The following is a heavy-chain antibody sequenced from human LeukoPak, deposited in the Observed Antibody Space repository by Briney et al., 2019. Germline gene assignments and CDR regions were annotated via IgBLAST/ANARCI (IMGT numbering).Heavy chain of an antibody. J-gene: IGHJ6*02. CDR3: AKDSGVYGMDV. CDR2: ISYDGSNK. CDR1: GFTFSSFW. D-gene: IGHD1-26*01. Sequence: PGGSLRLSCAGSGFTFSSFWMSWVRQAPGKGLEWVAVISYDGSNKYYADSVKGRFTISRDNSKNTLYLQMNSLRAEDTAVYYCAKDSGVYGMDVWGQGTTVTVSS. V-gene: IGHV3-30*18.